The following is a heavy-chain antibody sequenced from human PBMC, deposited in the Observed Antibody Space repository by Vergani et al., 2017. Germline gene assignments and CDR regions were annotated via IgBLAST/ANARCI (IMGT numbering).Heavy chain of an antibody. Sequence: EVQLVESGGGLVKPGGSLRLSCAASGFTFSSYSMNWVRQAPGKGLEWVSSISSSSSYIYYADSVKGRFTISRDNAKNSLYLQMNSLRAEDTAVYYYACVGATWRGLDYWGQGTLVTVSS. D-gene: IGHD1-26*01. J-gene: IGHJ4*02. CDR1: GFTFSSYS. CDR2: ISSSSSYI. CDR3: ACVGATWRGLDY. V-gene: IGHV3-21*01.